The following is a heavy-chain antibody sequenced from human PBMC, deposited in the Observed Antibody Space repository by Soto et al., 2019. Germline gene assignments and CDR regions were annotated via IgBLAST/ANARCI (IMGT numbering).Heavy chain of an antibody. CDR3: ARDTPYCSSTSCYWFDP. V-gene: IGHV1-18*01. CDR1: GYTFTSYG. D-gene: IGHD2-2*01. CDR2: ISAYNGNT. J-gene: IGHJ5*02. Sequence: ASVKVSCKASGYTFTSYGISWLRQAPGQGLEWMGWISAYNGNTNYAQKLQGRVTMTTDTSTSTAYMELRSLRSDDTAVYYCARDTPYCSSTSCYWFDPWGQGTLVTVSS.